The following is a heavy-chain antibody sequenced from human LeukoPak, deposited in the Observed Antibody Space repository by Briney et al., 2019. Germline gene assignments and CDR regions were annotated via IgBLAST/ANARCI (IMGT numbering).Heavy chain of an antibody. CDR1: GFTFSSYA. J-gene: IGHJ4*02. D-gene: IGHD6-19*01. V-gene: IGHV3-23*01. CDR3: AKEGSGWSFDY. CDR2: ISGSGGST. Sequence: GGSLRLSCAASGFTFSSYAMSWVRQAPGKGLEWVSGISGSGGSTYYADSVKDRFTISRDNSKNTLYLQMNSLRAEDAAVYYCAKEGSGWSFDYWGQGTLVTVSS.